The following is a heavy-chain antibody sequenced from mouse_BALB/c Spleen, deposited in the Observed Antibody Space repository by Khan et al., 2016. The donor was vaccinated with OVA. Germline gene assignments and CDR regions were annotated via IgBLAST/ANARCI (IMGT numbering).Heavy chain of an antibody. CDR3: ARWATGYFDV. CDR2: FYPGGGYT. CDR1: GYTFTNYW. D-gene: IGHD3-1*01. J-gene: IGHJ1*01. Sequence: QVQLQQSGPELVRPGTSVKISCKASGYTFTNYWLGWVKQRPGHGLEWIGDFYPGGGYTNYNEKFKGKATLTADTSSSSAYMQFISLTSEDSAVYFCARWATGYFDVWGAGTPVTVSS. V-gene: IGHV1-63*01.